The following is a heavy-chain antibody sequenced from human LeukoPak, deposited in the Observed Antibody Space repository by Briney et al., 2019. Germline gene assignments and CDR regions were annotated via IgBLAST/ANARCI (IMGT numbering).Heavy chain of an antibody. CDR2: IYYSGST. CDR1: GGSISSYY. D-gene: IGHD6-19*01. V-gene: IGHV4-59*01. Sequence: ASETLSLTCTVSGGSISSYYWSWIRQPPGKGLEWIGYIYYSGSTNYNPSLKSRVTISVDTSKNQFSLKLSSVTAADTAVYYCESSGWSLIYFQHWGQGTLVTVSS. J-gene: IGHJ1*01. CDR3: ESSGWSLIYFQH.